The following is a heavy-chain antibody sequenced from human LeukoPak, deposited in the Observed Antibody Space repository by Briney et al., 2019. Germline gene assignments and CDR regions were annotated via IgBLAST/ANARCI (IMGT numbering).Heavy chain of an antibody. Sequence: GGSLRLSCAASGFTSRNSVMSWVRQPPGKGLEWVSSSDTDGDTQYADSVKGRFTISRDNSKNTLYLQMNSLRAEDTAVYYCAREGLLWFGESTIPLNYYYYYMDVWGKGTTVTVSS. D-gene: IGHD3-10*01. V-gene: IGHV3-23*01. CDR1: GFTSRNSV. CDR2: SDTDGDT. J-gene: IGHJ6*03. CDR3: AREGLLWFGESTIPLNYYYYYMDV.